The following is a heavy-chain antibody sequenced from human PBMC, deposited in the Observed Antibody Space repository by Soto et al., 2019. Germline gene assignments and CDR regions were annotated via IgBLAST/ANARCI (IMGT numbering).Heavy chain of an antibody. CDR2: IYYSGST. J-gene: IGHJ4*02. Sequence: SETLSLTCTVSGGSISSSSYYWGWIRQPPGKGLEWIGIIYYSGSTYYNPSLKSRVTISIDTSKNQFSLKLSSVTAADTAVYYCARLITVDTAMVTADYWGQGTLVTVSS. CDR1: GGSISSSSYY. D-gene: IGHD5-18*01. CDR3: ARLITVDTAMVTADY. V-gene: IGHV4-39*01.